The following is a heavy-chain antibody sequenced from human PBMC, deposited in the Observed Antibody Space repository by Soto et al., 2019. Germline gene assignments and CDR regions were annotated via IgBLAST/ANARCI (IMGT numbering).Heavy chain of an antibody. CDR3: VRSGRIVAAIVSGWFDH. D-gene: IGHD1-26*01. V-gene: IGHV5-51*01. CDR2: VYPGDSDT. Sequence: PGESLKISCKGSGYNFANFWIGWVRQMPGKGLEWMGIVYPGDSDTRYNPAFQGQVTISADKSITTAYLQWNSLKASDSAMYYCVRSGRIVAAIVSGWFDHWGQGTLVTVSS. CDR1: GYNFANFW. J-gene: IGHJ5*02.